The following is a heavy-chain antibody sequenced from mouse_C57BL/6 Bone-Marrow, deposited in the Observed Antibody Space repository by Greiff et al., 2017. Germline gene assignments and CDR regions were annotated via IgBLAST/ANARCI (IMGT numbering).Heavy chain of an antibody. Sequence: VQLQQPGAELVKPGASVKLSCKASGYTFTSYWMHWVKQRPGQGLEWIGMIHPNSGSTNYNEKFKSKATLTVDKSSSTAYMQLSGLTSEDSAVYYCARFAYPWYFDVWGTGTTVTVSS. CDR2: IHPNSGST. CDR3: ARFAYPWYFDV. V-gene: IGHV1-64*01. CDR1: GYTFTSYW. J-gene: IGHJ1*03.